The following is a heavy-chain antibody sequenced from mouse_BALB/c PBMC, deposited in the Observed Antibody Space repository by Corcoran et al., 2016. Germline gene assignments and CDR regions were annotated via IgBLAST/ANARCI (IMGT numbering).Heavy chain of an antibody. CDR3: ARGALLRYFDY. Sequence: EVQLQQSGPELVKPGASVKISCKASGYSFTGYYMHWVKQSHVKSLEWIGRINPYNGATSYNQNFKDKASLTVDTYSSTAYMELHSLTSEDSAVYYCARGALLRYFDYWGQGTTLTVSS. V-gene: IGHV1-26*01. D-gene: IGHD1-1*01. CDR2: INPYNGAT. J-gene: IGHJ2*01. CDR1: GYSFTGYY.